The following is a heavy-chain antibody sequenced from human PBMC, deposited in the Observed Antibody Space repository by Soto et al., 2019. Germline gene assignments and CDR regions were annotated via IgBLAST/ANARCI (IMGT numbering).Heavy chain of an antibody. CDR1: GGTFSSYA. V-gene: IGHV1-69*13. Sequence: SVKVSCKASGGTFSSYAISWVRQAPGQGLEWMGGIIPIFGTANYAQKFQGRVTITADESTSTAYMELSSLRSEDTAVYYCARGRPGDSSCYDGHYYYCLDVCGQ. CDR3: ARGRPGDSSCYDGHYYYCLDV. CDR2: IIPIFGTA. D-gene: IGHD3-22*01. J-gene: IGHJ6*02.